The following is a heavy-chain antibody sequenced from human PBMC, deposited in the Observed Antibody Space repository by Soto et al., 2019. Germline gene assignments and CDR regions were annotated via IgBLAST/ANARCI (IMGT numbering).Heavy chain of an antibody. D-gene: IGHD6-19*01. V-gene: IGHV4-59*02. CDR2: VHHLGYN. J-gene: IGHJ4*02. Sequence: QVQLQESGPGLVEPSETLSLTCLVSGGSVVWNWIRQSPGKGLEWIGYVHHLGYNRYNPSLKSRVAISLDTSKSQLSLRLSSVTAADTAMYYCARMPDTRGWPFEYWGQGILVTVSS. CDR3: ARMPDTRGWPFEY. CDR1: GGSVV.